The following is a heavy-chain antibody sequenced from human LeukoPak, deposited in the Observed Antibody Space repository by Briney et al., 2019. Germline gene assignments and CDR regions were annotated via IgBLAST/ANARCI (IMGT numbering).Heavy chain of an antibody. CDR1: GFTFSSYA. J-gene: IGHJ4*02. V-gene: IGHV3-23*01. CDR3: AKGNGYSYGRYYFYY. Sequence: GGSLRLSCAASGFTFSSYAMGWVRQAPGKGLEWVSAISASGGNTYYADSVKGRFTNSRDNTKNTLYLQVNSLRAEDTAVYYCAKGNGYSYGRYYFYYLGQGALVTVSS. CDR2: ISASGGNT. D-gene: IGHD5-18*01.